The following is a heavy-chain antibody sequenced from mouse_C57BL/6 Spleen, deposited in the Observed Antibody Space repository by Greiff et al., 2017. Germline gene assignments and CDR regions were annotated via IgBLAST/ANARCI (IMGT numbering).Heavy chain of an antibody. D-gene: IGHD1-1*01. CDR3: ARYVSSYGHFDV. CDR2: IRNKANGYTT. CDR1: GFTFTDYY. V-gene: IGHV7-3*01. Sequence: DVHLVESGGGLVQPGGSLSLSCAASGFTFTDYYMSWVRQPPGKALEWLGFIRNKANGYTTEYSASVKVRFTISRYNSQSILYLQMNALRAEDSATYYCARYVSSYGHFDVWGTGTTVTVSS. J-gene: IGHJ1*03.